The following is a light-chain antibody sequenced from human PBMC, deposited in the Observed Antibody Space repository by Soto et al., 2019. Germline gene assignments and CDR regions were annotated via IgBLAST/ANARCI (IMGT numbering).Light chain of an antibody. CDR1: QSLVSSDGNTH. J-gene: IGKJ1*01. CDR2: KVS. Sequence: DVVMTQSPLSLPVTLGQPASISCRSSQSLVSSDGNTHLIWFQQRPGQSPRRLIYKVSNRDSEVPDRFSGSGSGPDFTLEISRVEAEDVGGYYCMQATHWPWTFGQGTKVEIK. V-gene: IGKV2-30*01. CDR3: MQATHWPWT.